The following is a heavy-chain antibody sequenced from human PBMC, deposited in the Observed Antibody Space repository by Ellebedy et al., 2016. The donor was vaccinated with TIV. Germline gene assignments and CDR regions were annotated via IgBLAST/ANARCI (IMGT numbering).Heavy chain of an antibody. D-gene: IGHD3-22*01. Sequence: GESLKITCAASGFTFSDHAMTWVRQTPGKGLEWVSGISAGGGSIHYVDSVKGRFTISRDNSKKTLYLQMNSLRAEDTAVYYCAKLDSSGFYYGRLDYWGQGTLVTVSS. V-gene: IGHV3-23*01. CDR1: GFTFSDHA. CDR2: ISAGGGSI. CDR3: AKLDSSGFYYGRLDY. J-gene: IGHJ4*02.